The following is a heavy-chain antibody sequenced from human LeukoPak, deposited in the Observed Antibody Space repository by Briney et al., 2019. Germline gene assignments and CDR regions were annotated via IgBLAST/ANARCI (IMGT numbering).Heavy chain of an antibody. J-gene: IGHJ4*02. V-gene: IGHV7-4-1*02. CDR3: ARALDTAMATYYFDY. Sequence: ASVKVSCKASGYTFTSYDINWVRQATGQGLEWMGWINTNTGNPTYAQGFTGRFVFSLDTSVSTAYLQISSLKAEDTAVYYCARALDTAMATYYFDYWGQETLVTVSS. D-gene: IGHD5-18*01. CDR1: GYTFTSYD. CDR2: INTNTGNP.